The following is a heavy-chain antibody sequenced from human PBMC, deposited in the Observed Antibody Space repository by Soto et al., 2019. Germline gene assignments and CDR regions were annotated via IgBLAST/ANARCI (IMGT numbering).Heavy chain of an antibody. Sequence: PGGSLRLSCAASGFTFSSYAMHWVRQAPGKGLEWVAVISYDGSNKYYADSVKGRFTISRDNSKNTLYLQMNSLRAEDTAVYYCARERAYDYVWGSYRLYYYYYYGMDVWGQGTTVTVSS. CDR3: ARERAYDYVWGSYRLYYYYYYGMDV. D-gene: IGHD3-16*02. CDR2: ISYDGSNK. CDR1: GFTFSSYA. V-gene: IGHV3-30-3*01. J-gene: IGHJ6*02.